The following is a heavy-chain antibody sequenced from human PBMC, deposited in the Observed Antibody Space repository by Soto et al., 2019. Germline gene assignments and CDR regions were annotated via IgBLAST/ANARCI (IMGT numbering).Heavy chain of an antibody. CDR3: ARDPGYSWSYGRWFDS. D-gene: IGHD1-26*01. CDR2: ISAYNGNT. CDR1: GYTFTSYG. Sequence: GASVKVSCKASGYTFTSYGISWVRQAPGQGLEWMGWISAYNGNTNYAQKLQGRVTMTTDTSTSTAYMELRSLRSDDTAVYYCARDPGYSWSYGRWFDSWGQGTLVTVSS. J-gene: IGHJ5*01. V-gene: IGHV1-18*01.